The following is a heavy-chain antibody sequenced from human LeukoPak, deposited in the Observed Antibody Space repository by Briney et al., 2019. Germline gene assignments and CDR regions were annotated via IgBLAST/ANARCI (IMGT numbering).Heavy chain of an antibody. CDR1: GFTFSSYS. CDR3: AAGGAAGTSDY. Sequence: GGSLRLSCAASGFTFSSYSMNWVRQAPGKGLEWVSYISSSSSTIYYADSVKGRFTISRDNAKNSLYLQMNSLRAEDTAVYYCAAGGAAGTSDYWGQGTLVTVSS. CDR2: ISSSSSTI. J-gene: IGHJ4*02. V-gene: IGHV3-48*04. D-gene: IGHD6-13*01.